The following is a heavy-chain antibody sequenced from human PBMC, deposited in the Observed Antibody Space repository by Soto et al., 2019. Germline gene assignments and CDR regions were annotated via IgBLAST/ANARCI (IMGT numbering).Heavy chain of an antibody. CDR3: ARGTRITTPEGSFDY. J-gene: IGHJ4*02. Sequence: GASVKVSCKASGYTFTGYYMHWVRQAPGQGLEWMGWINPNTGGTNYAQKFQGWVTMTRDTSISTAYMELSRLRSDDTAVYYCARGTRITTPEGSFDYWGQGTLVTVSS. V-gene: IGHV1-2*04. CDR2: INPNTGGT. CDR1: GYTFTGYY. D-gene: IGHD1-20*01.